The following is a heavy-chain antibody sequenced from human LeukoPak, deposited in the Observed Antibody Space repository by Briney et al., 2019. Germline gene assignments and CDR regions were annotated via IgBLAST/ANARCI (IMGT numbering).Heavy chain of an antibody. CDR2: IYTSGST. J-gene: IGHJ5*02. V-gene: IGHV4-4*07. D-gene: IGHD4-17*01. CDR1: GGSISSYY. CDR3: ARDRTGGLYGDYVAQFDP. Sequence: SETLSLTCTVSGGSISSYYWSWIRQPAGKGLEWIGRIYTSGSTNYNPSLKSRVTMSVDTSKNQFSLKLSSVTAADTAVYYCARDRTGGLYGDYVAQFDPWGQGTLVTVSS.